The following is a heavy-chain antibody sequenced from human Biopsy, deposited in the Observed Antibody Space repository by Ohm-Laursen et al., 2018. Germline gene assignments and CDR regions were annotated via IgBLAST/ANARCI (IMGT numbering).Heavy chain of an antibody. V-gene: IGHV4-34*08. CDR2: ITQSGTT. CDR3: GNEVHGRDY. Sequence: SDTLSLTCAVFGKMFRDYQWRWTRQPPGKGLEWIGQITQSGTTNYNPSLKSRVSISAEASKYEFSLRLTSVTAADTAVYLCGNEVHGRDYWGLGAQVTVSS. J-gene: IGHJ4*02. D-gene: IGHD2-15*01. CDR1: GKMFRDYQ.